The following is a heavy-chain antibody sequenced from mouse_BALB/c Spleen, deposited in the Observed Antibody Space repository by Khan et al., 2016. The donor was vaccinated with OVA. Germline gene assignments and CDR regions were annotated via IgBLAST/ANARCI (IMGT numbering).Heavy chain of an antibody. J-gene: IGHJ3*01. CDR3: ANHGSSSAWLTY. Sequence: QVQLKQSGAELAKPGASVKMSCKASGYTFTNYWMHWVKQRPGQGLEWIGYINPSTGYSEYNQKFKDKATLTADKSSCTAYIQLSSLTSEDSAVYYCANHGSSSAWLTYWGQGTLVTVSA. D-gene: IGHD1-1*01. CDR1: GYTFTNYW. V-gene: IGHV1-7*01. CDR2: INPSTGYS.